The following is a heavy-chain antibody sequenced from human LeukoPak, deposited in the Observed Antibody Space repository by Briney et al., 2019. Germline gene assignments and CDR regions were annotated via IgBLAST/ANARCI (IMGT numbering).Heavy chain of an antibody. CDR1: GDIFTSYG. Sequence: VASVKVSCKASGDIFTSYGISWVRQAPGEGLEWMGWFSVYNGNTNYAQKLQGRVTMTTDTSTSTAYMELRSLRSDDTAVYYCARLISGYCSGGSCYSWYYYYYMDVWGKGTTVTISS. J-gene: IGHJ6*03. CDR3: ARLISGYCSGGSCYSWYYYYYMDV. V-gene: IGHV1-18*01. D-gene: IGHD2-15*01. CDR2: FSVYNGNT.